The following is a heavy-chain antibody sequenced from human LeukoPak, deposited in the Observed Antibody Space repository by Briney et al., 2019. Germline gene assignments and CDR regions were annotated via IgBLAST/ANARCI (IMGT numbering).Heavy chain of an antibody. CDR3: ARAPGLVVPAAIHLNDAFDI. J-gene: IGHJ3*02. CDR1: GYTFTSYY. Sequence: ASVKVSCKASGYTFTSYYMHWVRQAPGQGLEWMGIINPSGGSTSYAQKFQGRVTMTRDMSTSTVYMELSSLRSEDTAVYYCARAPGLVVPAAIHLNDAFDIWGQGTMVTVSS. V-gene: IGHV1-46*01. D-gene: IGHD2-2*02. CDR2: INPSGGST.